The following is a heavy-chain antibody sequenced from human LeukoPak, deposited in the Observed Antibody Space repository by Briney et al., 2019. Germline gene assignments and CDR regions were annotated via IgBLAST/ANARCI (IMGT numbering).Heavy chain of an antibody. CDR3: ARDLGLLRGFDY. J-gene: IGHJ4*02. D-gene: IGHD1-26*01. Sequence: GGSLRLSCAASGFTFSSYAMSWVRQAPGKGLEWVANIKQDGSEKYYVDSMKGRFTISRDNAKNSLFLQMNSLRAEDTAVYYCARDLGLLRGFDYWGQGTLVTVSS. CDR2: IKQDGSEK. V-gene: IGHV3-7*01. CDR1: GFTFSSYA.